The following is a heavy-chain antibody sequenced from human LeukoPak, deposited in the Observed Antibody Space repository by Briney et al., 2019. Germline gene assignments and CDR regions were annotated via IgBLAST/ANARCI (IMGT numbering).Heavy chain of an antibody. Sequence: SETLSLTCTVSGGSISSSSYYWGWIRQPPGKGLEWIGSIYYSGSTYYNPSLKSRVTISVDTSKNQFSLKLSSVTAADTAIYYCAKWRRGHYYGSGTELDYWGQGTLVTVSS. J-gene: IGHJ4*02. D-gene: IGHD3-10*01. V-gene: IGHV4-39*07. CDR1: GGSISSSSYY. CDR3: AKWRRGHYYGSGTELDY. CDR2: IYYSGST.